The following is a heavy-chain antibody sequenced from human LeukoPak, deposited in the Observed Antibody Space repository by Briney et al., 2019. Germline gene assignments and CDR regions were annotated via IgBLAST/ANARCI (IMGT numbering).Heavy chain of an antibody. CDR3: AKARYYDILTGYSD. Sequence: GGSLRLSCAASGFTFISYAMSWVRQAPGKGLEWVSAISGSGGSTYYADSVKGRFTISRDNSKNTLYLQMNSLRAEDTAVYYCAKARYYDILTGYSDWGQGTLVTVSS. CDR2: ISGSGGST. J-gene: IGHJ4*02. D-gene: IGHD3-9*01. V-gene: IGHV3-23*01. CDR1: GFTFISYA.